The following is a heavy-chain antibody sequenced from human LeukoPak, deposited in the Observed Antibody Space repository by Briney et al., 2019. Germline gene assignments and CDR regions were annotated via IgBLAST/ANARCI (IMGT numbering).Heavy chain of an antibody. D-gene: IGHD3-22*01. CDR1: GFTFGDYA. V-gene: IGHV3-49*04. Sequence: QPGGSLRLSXTASGFTFGDYAMSWVRQAPGKGMGWVGFIRSKAYGGTTEFAASVEGRFTISRDDSKNIAYLQMNSLKTEDTAVYYCTSGRWLWNWFDPWGQGTLVTVSS. CDR2: IRSKAYGGTT. J-gene: IGHJ5*02. CDR3: TSGRWLWNWFDP.